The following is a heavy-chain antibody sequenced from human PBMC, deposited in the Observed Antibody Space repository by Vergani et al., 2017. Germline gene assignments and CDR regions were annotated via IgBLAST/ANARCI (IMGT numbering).Heavy chain of an antibody. J-gene: IGHJ5*02. CDR3: TTVPVLPITIFGVVTDTTITGFDP. CDR2: IKSKTDGGTT. V-gene: IGHV3-15*01. CDR1: GFTFSNAW. D-gene: IGHD3-3*01. Sequence: EVQLVESGGGLVKPGGSLRLSCAASGFTFSNAWMSWVRQAPGKGLEWVGRIKSKTDGGTTDYAAPGKGRFTISRDDSKNTLYLQMNSLKTEDTAVYYCTTVPVLPITIFGVVTDTTITGFDPWGQGTLVTVSS.